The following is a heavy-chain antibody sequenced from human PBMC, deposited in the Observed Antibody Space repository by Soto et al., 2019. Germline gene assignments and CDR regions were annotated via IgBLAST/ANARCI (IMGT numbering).Heavy chain of an antibody. D-gene: IGHD1-1*01. CDR2: ISSSSSYI. V-gene: IGHV3-21*01. CDR1: GFTFSSYS. CDR3: ARDFRRTPFDY. Sequence: GGSLGLSCAASGFTFSSYSMNWVRQAPGKGLEWVSSISSSSSYIYYADSVKGRFTISRDNAKNSLYLQMNSLRAEDTAVYYCARDFRRTPFDYWGQGTLVTVSS. J-gene: IGHJ4*02.